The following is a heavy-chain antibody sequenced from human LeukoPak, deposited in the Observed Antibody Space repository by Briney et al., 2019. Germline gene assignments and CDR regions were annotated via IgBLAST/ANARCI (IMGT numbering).Heavy chain of an antibody. Sequence: PGGSLRLSCAASGFTVSSNYMTWVRQAPGKGLEWVSVIYSGGSTYYADSVKGRFTISRDNSKNTLYLQMNSLRAEDTAVYYCAREYYYGSGSNYYFDYRGQGTLVTVSS. CDR2: IYSGGST. CDR1: GFTVSSNY. D-gene: IGHD3-10*01. J-gene: IGHJ4*02. CDR3: AREYYYGSGSNYYFDY. V-gene: IGHV3-66*01.